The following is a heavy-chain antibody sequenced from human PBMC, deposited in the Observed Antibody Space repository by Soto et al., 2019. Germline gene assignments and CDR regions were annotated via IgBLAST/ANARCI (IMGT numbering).Heavy chain of an antibody. V-gene: IGHV6-1*01. D-gene: IGHD5-18*01. CDR3: ARGKHSAFDY. Sequence: PSQTLSLTCAISGDSVSSSSIAWNWIRQSPSRGLEWLGRTYYRSKWYTEYAPSVQSRITVNLDTSKNHFSLQLNSVTPEDTAVYFCARGKHSAFDYWGQGVLVTVSS. CDR1: GDSVSSSSIA. J-gene: IGHJ4*02. CDR2: TYYRSKWYT.